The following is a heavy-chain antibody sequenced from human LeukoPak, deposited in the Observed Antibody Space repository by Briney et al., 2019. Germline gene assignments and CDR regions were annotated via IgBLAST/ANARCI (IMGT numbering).Heavy chain of an antibody. CDR2: ISAYNGNT. CDR3: ARDGGYGGHNWFDP. J-gene: IGHJ5*02. CDR1: GYTFTSYG. D-gene: IGHD1-26*01. Sequence: ASVTVSCKASGYTFTSYGISWLRQAPGQGLEWMGWISAYNGNTNYAQKLQGRVTMTTDTSTSKAYMELRSLRSDDTAVYYCARDGGYGGHNWFDPWGQGTLVTVSS. V-gene: IGHV1-18*01.